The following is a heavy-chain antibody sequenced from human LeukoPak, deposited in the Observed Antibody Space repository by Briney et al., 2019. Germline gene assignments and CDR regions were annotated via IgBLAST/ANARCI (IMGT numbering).Heavy chain of an antibody. Sequence: PGGSLRLSCAASGFSLSSYWVSWVRQAPGKGLEWVGNIKHDGSEKHYVDSVKGRFTISRDNAKNSLYLQMNSLRAEDTAVYYCARGGHRQKEFWGQGTQVTVSS. CDR1: GFSLSSYW. CDR2: IKHDGSEK. J-gene: IGHJ4*02. D-gene: IGHD3-10*01. CDR3: ARGGHRQKEF. V-gene: IGHV3-7*01.